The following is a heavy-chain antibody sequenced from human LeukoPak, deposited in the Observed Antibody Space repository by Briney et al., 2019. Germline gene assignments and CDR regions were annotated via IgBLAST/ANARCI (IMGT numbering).Heavy chain of an antibody. CDR3: ARATKITMIVVGV. CDR1: GFTFSDYY. J-gene: IGHJ4*02. V-gene: IGHV3-11*06. Sequence: PGGSLRLSCAASGFTFSDYYMSWIRQAPGKGLEWVSSISSSSSYIYYADSVKGRFTISRDNAKNSLYLQMNSLRAEDTAVYYCARATKITMIVVGVWGQGTLVTVSS. D-gene: IGHD3-22*01. CDR2: ISSSSSYI.